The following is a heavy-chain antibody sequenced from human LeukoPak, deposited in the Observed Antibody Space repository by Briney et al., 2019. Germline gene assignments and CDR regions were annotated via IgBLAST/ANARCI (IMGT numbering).Heavy chain of an antibody. J-gene: IGHJ6*03. CDR3: ARSDVLGELSLSYYYYYMDV. D-gene: IGHD3-16*02. V-gene: IGHV1-69*05. CDR2: IIPIFGTA. Sequence: SVKVSCKASGGTFSSYAISWVRQAPGQGLEWMGGIIPIFGTANYAQKFQGRVTITTDESTSTAYMELSSLRSEDTAVHYCARSDVLGELSLSYYYYYMDVWGKGTTVTVSS. CDR1: GGTFSSYA.